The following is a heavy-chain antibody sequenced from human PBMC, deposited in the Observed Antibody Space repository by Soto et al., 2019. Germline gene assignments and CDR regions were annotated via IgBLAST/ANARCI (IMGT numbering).Heavy chain of an antibody. CDR2: ISSSSSYI. D-gene: IGHD3-3*01. V-gene: IGHV3-21*01. Sequence: TGGSLRLSCAASGFTFSSYSMSWVRQDPGKGLEWVSSISSSSSYIYYADSVKGRFTISRDNAKNSLYLQMNSLRAEDTAVYYCAREGYDFWSGQAPTPIWGQGTLVTVSA. CDR3: AREGYDFWSGQAPTPI. J-gene: IGHJ4*02. CDR1: GFTFSSYS.